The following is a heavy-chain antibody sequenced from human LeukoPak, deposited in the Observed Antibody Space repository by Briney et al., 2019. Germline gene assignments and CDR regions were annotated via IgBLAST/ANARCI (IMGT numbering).Heavy chain of an antibody. V-gene: IGHV3-48*03. Sequence: GGSLRLSCAASGFTFSSYEMNWVRQAPGKGLEWVSYISCSGSTIYYADSVKGRSTISRDNAKTSLYLQMNSLRAGDTAVYYCARDDWNGGTWFEPSGAGDPVTVSS. CDR2: ISCSGSTI. D-gene: IGHD1-1*01. J-gene: IGHJ5*02. CDR3: ARDDWNGGTWFEP. CDR1: GFTFSSYE.